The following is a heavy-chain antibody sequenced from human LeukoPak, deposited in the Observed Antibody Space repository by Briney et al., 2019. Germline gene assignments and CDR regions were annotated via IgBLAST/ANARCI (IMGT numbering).Heavy chain of an antibody. J-gene: IGHJ4*02. Sequence: GGSLRLSCAASGFTFSSYWMSWVRQAPGKGLEWVANMKQDGSEKYYVDSVKGRFTISRDNAKNSLYLQMNSLRAEDTAVYYCARDYGGYSGYDYDPSYFDYWGQGTLVTVSS. CDR2: MKQDGSEK. D-gene: IGHD5-12*01. V-gene: IGHV3-7*03. CDR3: ARDYGGYSGYDYDPSYFDY. CDR1: GFTFSSYW.